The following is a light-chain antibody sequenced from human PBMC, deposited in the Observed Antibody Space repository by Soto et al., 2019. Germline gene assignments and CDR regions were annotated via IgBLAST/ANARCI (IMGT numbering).Light chain of an antibody. CDR1: QSVGSN. J-gene: IGKJ4*01. CDR3: QQYNHWPLS. Sequence: EIVMTQSPATLSVSPGEIATLSCRASQSVGSNLAWYQQKPGQSPRLLIYGASSRATGIPDGFSGSGSGKDFVLTISRLEPEDFAVYYCQQYNHWPLSFGVGTTGDIK. V-gene: IGKV3D-15*01. CDR2: GAS.